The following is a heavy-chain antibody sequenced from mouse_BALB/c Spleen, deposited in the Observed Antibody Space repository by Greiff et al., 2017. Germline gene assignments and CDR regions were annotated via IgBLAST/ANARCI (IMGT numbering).Heavy chain of an antibody. Sequence: VQLQQSGAELAKPGASVKMSCKASGYTFTSYWMHWVKQRPGQGLEWIGYINPSTGYTEYNQKFKDKATLTADKSSSIAYMQLSSLTSEDSAVYYCARTGDGYYASYFDYWGQGTTLTVSS. CDR3: ARTGDGYYASYFDY. J-gene: IGHJ2*01. CDR1: GYTFTSYW. V-gene: IGHV1-7*01. D-gene: IGHD2-3*01. CDR2: INPSTGYT.